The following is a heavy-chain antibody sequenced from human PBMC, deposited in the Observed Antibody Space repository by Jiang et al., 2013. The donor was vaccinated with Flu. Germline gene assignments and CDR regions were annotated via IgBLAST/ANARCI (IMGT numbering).Heavy chain of an antibody. Sequence: GPGLVKPSETLSLTRTVSGGSISSSSYYWGWIRQPPGKGLEWIGSIYYSGSTYYNPSLKSRVTISVDTSKNQFSLKLSSVTAADTAVYYCARPGYSSGWIFDYWGQGTLVTVSS. D-gene: IGHD6-19*01. CDR2: IYYSGST. CDR3: ARPGYSSGWIFDY. J-gene: IGHJ4*02. V-gene: IGHV4-39*01. CDR1: GGSISSSSYY.